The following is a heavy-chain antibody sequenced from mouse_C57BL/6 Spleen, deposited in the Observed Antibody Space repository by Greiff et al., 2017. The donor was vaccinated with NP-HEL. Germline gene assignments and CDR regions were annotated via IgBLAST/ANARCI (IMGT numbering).Heavy chain of an antibody. V-gene: IGHV1-82*01. J-gene: IGHJ1*03. CDR2: IYPGDGDT. CDR3: ARGITGPYWYFDV. D-gene: IGHD4-1*01. CDR1: GYEFSSSW. Sequence: VQLQQSGPELVKPGASVKISCKASGYEFSSSWMNWVKQRPGKGLEWIGRIYPGDGDTNYNGKFKGKATLTADKSSSTAYMQLSSLTSEDSAVYFCARGITGPYWYFDVWGTGTTVTVSS.